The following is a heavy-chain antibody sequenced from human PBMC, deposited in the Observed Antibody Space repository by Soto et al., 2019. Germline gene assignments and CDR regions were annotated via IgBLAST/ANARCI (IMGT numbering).Heavy chain of an antibody. Sequence: SGRLGWRRIMKNTGKGLEWIGYLYNTGSTIYNPSLKSRVTISVDTSKNQFSLKMNSVTAADTAVYYCARGVVLTSIAARILDYWGQGTLVTVSS. J-gene: IGHJ4*02. D-gene: IGHD6-6*01. CDR2: LYNTGST. CDR1: SGRLG. CDR3: ARGVVLTSIAARILDY. V-gene: IGHV4-61*01.